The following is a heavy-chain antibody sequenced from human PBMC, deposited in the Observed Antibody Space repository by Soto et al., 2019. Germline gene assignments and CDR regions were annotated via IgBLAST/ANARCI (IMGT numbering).Heavy chain of an antibody. Sequence: SETLSLTCAVSGYSISSGHYWAWIRQPPGKGLEWIGSMYHRGGTYYSPSLKSRITMSVDTSKNQFSLNLSFVTAADTAVYYCARVNKHDWNDGAYDYWGQGILVTVYS. D-gene: IGHD1-1*01. J-gene: IGHJ4*02. CDR2: MYHRGGT. CDR1: GYSISSGHY. V-gene: IGHV4-38-2*01. CDR3: ARVNKHDWNDGAYDY.